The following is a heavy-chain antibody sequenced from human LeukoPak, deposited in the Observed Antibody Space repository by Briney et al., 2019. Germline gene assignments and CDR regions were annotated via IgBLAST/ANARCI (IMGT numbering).Heavy chain of an antibody. CDR2: IDPSDSYT. D-gene: IGHD3-9*01. CDR1: GYSFTSYW. CDR3: ATTDYDILTGYQRWFDP. J-gene: IGHJ5*02. Sequence: GESLKISCKGSGYSFTSYWISWVRQMPGKGLEWMGRIDPSDSYTNYSPSLQGHVTISADKSISTAYLQWSSLKASDTAMYYCATTDYDILTGYQRWFDPWGQGTLVTVSS. V-gene: IGHV5-10-1*01.